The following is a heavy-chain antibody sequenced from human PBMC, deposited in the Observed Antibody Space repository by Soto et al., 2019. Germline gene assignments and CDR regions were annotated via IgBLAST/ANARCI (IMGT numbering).Heavy chain of an antibody. Sequence: KPGGSLRLSCAASGFTFSNAWMSWVRQAPGKGLEWVGRIKSKTDGGTTDYAAPVKGRFTISRDDSKNTLYLQMNSLKTEDTAVYYCTTRCSSTSCYTRYYYYGMDVWGQGTTVTVSS. CDR2: IKSKTDGGTT. CDR3: TTRCSSTSCYTRYYYYGMDV. CDR1: GFTFSNAW. J-gene: IGHJ6*02. D-gene: IGHD2-2*02. V-gene: IGHV3-15*01.